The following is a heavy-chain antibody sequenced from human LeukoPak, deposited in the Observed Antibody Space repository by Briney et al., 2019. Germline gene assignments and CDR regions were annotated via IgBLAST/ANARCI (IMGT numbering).Heavy chain of an antibody. V-gene: IGHV3-30*04. D-gene: IGHD2-2*03. CDR2: ISDDGSTK. CDR3: ARVDDLDAFDI. CDR1: GFTLSNHA. Sequence: GRSLRLSCVTSGFTLSNHAMHWVRQGPGKGLEWVAVISDDGSTKFYADSVKGRFTISRDNSKNTLFLQINSLRPEDTAVYYCARVDDLDAFDIWGQGTLVAVSS. J-gene: IGHJ3*02.